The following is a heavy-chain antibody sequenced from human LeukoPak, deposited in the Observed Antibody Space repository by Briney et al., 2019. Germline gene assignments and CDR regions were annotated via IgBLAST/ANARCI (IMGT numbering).Heavy chain of an antibody. V-gene: IGHV3-30-3*01. J-gene: IGHJ4*02. CDR2: ISYDGTTK. CDR3: AKGNIAELPAAPYY. Sequence: GGSLRLSCAASGFTFSTYAMHWVRQAPGKGLEWVAVISYDGTTKYHADSVKGRFTISRDNSKNTLYLQMNSLRAEDTALYYCAKGNIAELPAAPYYWGQGTLVTVSS. CDR1: GFTFSTYA. D-gene: IGHD2-2*01.